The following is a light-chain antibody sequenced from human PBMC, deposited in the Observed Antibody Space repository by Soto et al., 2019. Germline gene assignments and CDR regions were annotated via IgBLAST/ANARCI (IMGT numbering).Light chain of an antibody. Sequence: EIVLTQSPATLSLSPGERATLSCRASQSVSSYLAWYQQKPGQAPRLLIYDASNRATGIPARFSGSGSGTDFTLTISSLEPEDFAVDYYQQRSNWPPLFTFGPGTKVDIK. V-gene: IGKV3-11*01. CDR1: QSVSSY. J-gene: IGKJ3*01. CDR2: DAS. CDR3: QQRSNWPPLFT.